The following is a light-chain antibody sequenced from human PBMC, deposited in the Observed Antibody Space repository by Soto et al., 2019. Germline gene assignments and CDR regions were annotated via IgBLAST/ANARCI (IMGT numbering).Light chain of an antibody. CDR2: DVT. Sequence: QSALTQPRSVSGSPGQSVTISCTGTSSDVGGYNYVSWYQQHPGKAPKLMIYDVTQPPSGVPDRFSGSRSGNTASLTISGLQAEDEADYYCCSYAATYTYVFGTGTKVTVL. V-gene: IGLV2-11*01. CDR3: CSYAATYTYV. CDR1: SSDVGGYNY. J-gene: IGLJ1*01.